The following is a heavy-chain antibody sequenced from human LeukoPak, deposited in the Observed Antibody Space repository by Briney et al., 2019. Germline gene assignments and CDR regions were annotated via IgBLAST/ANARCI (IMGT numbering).Heavy chain of an antibody. Sequence: SETLSLTCAVYGGSFSGYCWNWIRQPPGKGLEWIGEINHSGSTNYNPSLKSRVTISVDTSKNQFSLKLSSVTAADTAVYYCARHYFVGVAGTVRFDPWGQGTLVTVSS. CDR3: ARHYFVGVAGTVRFDP. CDR2: INHSGST. J-gene: IGHJ5*02. CDR1: GGSFSGYC. D-gene: IGHD6-19*01. V-gene: IGHV4-34*01.